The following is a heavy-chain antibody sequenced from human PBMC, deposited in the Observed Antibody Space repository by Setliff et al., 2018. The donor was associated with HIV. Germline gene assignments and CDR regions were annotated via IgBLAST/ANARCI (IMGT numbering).Heavy chain of an antibody. J-gene: IGHJ4*02. CDR2: ISYDGSNK. D-gene: IGHD6-13*01. V-gene: IGHV3-30-3*01. CDR3: ARVSSSWFDY. Sequence: GGSLRLSCAASGFTFSSYAMHWVRQAPGKGLEWVAVISYDGSNKYYADSVKGRFTISSDNSKNTLYLQMNSLRAEDTAVYYCARVSSSWFDYWGQGTLVTVSS. CDR1: GFTFSSYA.